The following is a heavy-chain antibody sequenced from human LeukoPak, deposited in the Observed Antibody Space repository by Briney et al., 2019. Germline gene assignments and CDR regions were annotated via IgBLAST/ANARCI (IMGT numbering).Heavy chain of an antibody. D-gene: IGHD4-17*01. CDR1: GYTFTNYG. CDR2: ISGYYGNT. J-gene: IGHJ4*02. V-gene: IGHV1-18*01. Sequence: GASVKVSCETSGYTFTNYGISWVRQAPGQGPEWMGWISGYYGNTNYVQKFQGRVTMTTDTSTSTAYMELRSLRSDDTAFYYCARDLSLGRHDYGEPFDYWGQGTLVTVSS. CDR3: ARDLSLGRHDYGEPFDY.